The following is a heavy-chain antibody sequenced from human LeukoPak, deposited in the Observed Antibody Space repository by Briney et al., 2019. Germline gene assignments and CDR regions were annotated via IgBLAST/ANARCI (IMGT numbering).Heavy chain of an antibody. CDR2: IKPDGTEK. J-gene: IGHJ4*02. V-gene: IGHV3-7*03. CDR3: ARCFTAVAETVRLDY. CDR1: GFTFSSYA. Sequence: PGGSLRLSCAASGFTFSSYAMSWVRQAPGKGLEWVATIKPDGTEKYYVDSVKGRFTVSRDNAKNSLYLQMNSLRAEDTAVYYCARCFTAVAETVRLDYWGQGTLVTVSS. D-gene: IGHD6-19*01.